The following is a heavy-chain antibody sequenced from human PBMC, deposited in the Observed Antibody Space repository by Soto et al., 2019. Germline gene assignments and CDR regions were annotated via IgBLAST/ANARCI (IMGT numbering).Heavy chain of an antibody. CDR2: ISYDGSNK. D-gene: IGHD3-22*01. CDR1: GFTFSSYG. J-gene: IGHJ6*02. Sequence: PGGSLRLSCAASGFTFSSYGMHWVRQAPGKGLEWVAVISYDGSNKYYADSVKGRFTISRDNSKNTLYLQMNSLRAEDTAVYYCAKDLNSAYYDSSGPSGMDVWGQGTTVTVSS. V-gene: IGHV3-30*18. CDR3: AKDLNSAYYDSSGPSGMDV.